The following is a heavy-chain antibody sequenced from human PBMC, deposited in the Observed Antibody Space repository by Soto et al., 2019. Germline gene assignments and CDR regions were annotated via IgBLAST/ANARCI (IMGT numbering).Heavy chain of an antibody. D-gene: IGHD5-12*01. Sequence: QVQLVESGGGVVQPGRSLRLSCAASGFTFSSYGMHWVRQAPGKGLEWVAVISYDGSNKYYADSVKGRFTISRDNSKNTLYLQMNSLRAEDTAVYYCGMATRDYWGQGTLVTASS. J-gene: IGHJ4*02. CDR3: GMATRDY. CDR2: ISYDGSNK. V-gene: IGHV3-30*03. CDR1: GFTFSSYG.